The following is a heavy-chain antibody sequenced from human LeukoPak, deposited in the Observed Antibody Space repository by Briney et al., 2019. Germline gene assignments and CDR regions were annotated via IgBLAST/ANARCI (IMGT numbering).Heavy chain of an antibody. D-gene: IGHD6-13*01. CDR1: GYSFPIYW. V-gene: IGHV5-51*01. CDR2: IYPGDPDP. J-gene: IGHJ4*02. CDR3: VRHGLGSSWFGFDY. Sequence: GESLKISCQVSGYSFPIYWIAWVRQMPGKGLEWMGIIYPGDPDPRYSPSFQGQVTISADTSISTAYLQWSSLKASDSAMYYCVRHGLGSSWFGFDYWGQGTLVTVSS.